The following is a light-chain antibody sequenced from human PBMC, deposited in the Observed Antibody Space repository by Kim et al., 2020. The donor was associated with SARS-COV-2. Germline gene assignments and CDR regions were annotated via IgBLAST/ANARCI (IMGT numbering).Light chain of an antibody. CDR2: GAS. V-gene: IGKV3-20*01. Sequence: EIVLTQSPGTLSLSPGERATLSCRASQSVSSNYLAWYQQKPGQAPRLLIYGASSRATGIPDRFSGSGSGPDFTLTISRLEPEDFAVYYCQQYGSSPGTFGQGTKVEIK. CDR3: QQYGSSPGT. J-gene: IGKJ1*01. CDR1: QSVSSNY.